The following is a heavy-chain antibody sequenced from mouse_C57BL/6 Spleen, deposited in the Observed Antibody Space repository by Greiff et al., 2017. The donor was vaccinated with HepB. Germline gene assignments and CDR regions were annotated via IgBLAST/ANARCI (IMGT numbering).Heavy chain of an antibody. CDR3: ARGLLNAMDY. J-gene: IGHJ4*01. CDR1: GYTFTSYT. D-gene: IGHD2-3*01. V-gene: IGHV1-4*01. Sequence: VQLQQSGAELARPGASVKMSCKASGYTFTSYTMHWVKQRPGQGLEWIGYINPSSGYTKYNQKFKDKATLTADKSSSTAYMQLSSLTSEDSAVYYCARGLLNAMDYWGQGTSVTVSS. CDR2: INPSSGYT.